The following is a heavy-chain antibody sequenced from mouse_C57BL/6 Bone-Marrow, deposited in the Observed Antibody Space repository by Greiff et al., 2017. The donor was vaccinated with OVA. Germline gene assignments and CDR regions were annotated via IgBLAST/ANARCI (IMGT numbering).Heavy chain of an antibody. CDR2: IHPNSGST. V-gene: IGHV1-64*01. J-gene: IGHJ4*01. CDR3: SGAGDSGAMDY. Sequence: QVQLKESGAELVKPGASVKLSCKASGYTFTSYWMHWVKQRPGQGLEWIGMIHPNSGSTNYNEKFKSKATLTVDKSSSTAYMQLSSLTSEDSAVYYCSGAGDSGAMDYWGQGTSVTVSS. D-gene: IGHD3-1*01. CDR1: GYTFTSYW.